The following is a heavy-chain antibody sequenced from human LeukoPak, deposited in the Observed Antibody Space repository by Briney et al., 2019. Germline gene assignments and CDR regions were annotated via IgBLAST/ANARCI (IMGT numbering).Heavy chain of an antibody. D-gene: IGHD1-26*01. CDR3: AHPSLSGSSLRSFDY. V-gene: IGHV3-23*01. J-gene: IGHJ4*02. Sequence: GGSLRLSCAASGFTFSSYAMSWVRQAPGKGLEWVSAISGSGGSTYYADSVKGRFTISRDSSKNTLYLQMNSLRAEDTAVYYCAHPSLSGSSLRSFDYWGQGTLVTVSS. CDR1: GFTFSSYA. CDR2: ISGSGGST.